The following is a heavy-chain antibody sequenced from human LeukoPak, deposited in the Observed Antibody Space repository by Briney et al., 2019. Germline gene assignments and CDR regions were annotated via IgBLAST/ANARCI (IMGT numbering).Heavy chain of an antibody. D-gene: IGHD2-15*01. Sequence: SETLSLTCTVSGYSISSGYYWGWIRQPPGMGLEWIGSILHSGSTYYNPSLKSRVTMSVDTSKNQFSLRLTSLTAADTAVYYCAREGSRRLYMDVWGRGTTITVSS. CDR2: ILHSGST. J-gene: IGHJ6*03. CDR3: AREGSRRLYMDV. V-gene: IGHV4-38-2*02. CDR1: GYSISSGYY.